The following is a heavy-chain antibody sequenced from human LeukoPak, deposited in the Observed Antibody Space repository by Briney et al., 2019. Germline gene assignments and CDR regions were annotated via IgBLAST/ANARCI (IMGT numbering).Heavy chain of an antibody. D-gene: IGHD4-23*01. CDR1: GGSISSSNW. Sequence: ETLSLTCAVSGGSISSSNWWSWVRQAPGKGLEWVANIKQDGSEKYYVDSVKGRFTISRDNAKNSLYLQMNSLRAEDTAVYYCAREISVRLRWFRSKAPKNWFDPWGQGTLVTVSS. CDR3: AREISVRLRWFRSKAPKNWFDP. CDR2: IKQDGSEK. V-gene: IGHV3-7*01. J-gene: IGHJ5*02.